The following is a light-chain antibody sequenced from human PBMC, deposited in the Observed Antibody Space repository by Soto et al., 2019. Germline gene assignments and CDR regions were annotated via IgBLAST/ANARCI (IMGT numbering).Light chain of an antibody. CDR2: GAS. V-gene: IGKV3-20*01. J-gene: IGKJ4*01. CDR3: QQYGSSRLT. CDR1: QTIGSNY. Sequence: ESVLTQSPGTLSLSPGERATLSCRASQTIGSNYLAWYQQKPGQSPRVLIYGASIRVASIPDRFSGSGSGTDFTLTISRLEPEDFAVYFCQQYGSSRLTFGGGTTVEIK.